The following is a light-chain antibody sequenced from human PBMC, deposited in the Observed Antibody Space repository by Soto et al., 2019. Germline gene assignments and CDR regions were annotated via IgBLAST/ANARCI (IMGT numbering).Light chain of an antibody. CDR2: GAS. CDR3: QQYNKWPLT. V-gene: IGKV3-15*01. J-gene: IGKJ4*01. Sequence: EIVMTQTPATQSVSPGERASLSCRASQSVSSNLAWYQHKPGQAASLLIHGASTRATGIPARFSGSGSGTEFTLTLSSLQSEDFAVYYCQQYNKWPLTFGGGTKVEIK. CDR1: QSVSSN.